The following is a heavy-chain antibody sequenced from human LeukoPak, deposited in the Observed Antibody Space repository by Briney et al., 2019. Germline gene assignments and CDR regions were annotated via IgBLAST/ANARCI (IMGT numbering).Heavy chain of an antibody. J-gene: IGHJ4*02. CDR2: IKQDGSEK. CDR3: ARESNVVVPAAPLDY. Sequence: GESLRLSCAASGFTFSNYWMTWVRQAPGRGLEWVANIKQDGSEKYYVDSVKGRFTISRDNAKNSLYLQMNSLRAEDTAVYYCARESNVVVPAAPLDYWGQGTLVTVSS. D-gene: IGHD2-2*01. CDR1: GFTFSNYW. V-gene: IGHV3-7*03.